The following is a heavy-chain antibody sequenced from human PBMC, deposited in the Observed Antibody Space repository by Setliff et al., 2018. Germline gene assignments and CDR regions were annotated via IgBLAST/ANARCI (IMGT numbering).Heavy chain of an antibody. CDR1: GFTFRTFS. CDR2: ISPDSIYI. CDR3: ARSPANGGHDAFDI. V-gene: IGHV3-21*01. Sequence: GGSLRLSCAASGFTFRTFSMHWVRQAPGKGLEWVSSISPDSIYIYYADSAKGRLTISRDNAWDSLYLQMNSLGAEDTAVYYCARSPANGGHDAFDIWGRGTMVTVSS. D-gene: IGHD6-25*01. J-gene: IGHJ3*02.